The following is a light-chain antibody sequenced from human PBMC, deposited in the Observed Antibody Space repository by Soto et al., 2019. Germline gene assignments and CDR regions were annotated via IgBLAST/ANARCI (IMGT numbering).Light chain of an antibody. CDR1: SSDVGGYNY. CDR2: EVS. V-gene: IGLV2-14*01. CDR3: NSYTNNNTFV. J-gene: IGLJ1*01. Sequence: QSALTQPASVSGSTGQPITISCTGTSSDVGGYNYVSWFQQHPGKAPKLMIYEVSNRPSGVSNRFSGSRSGNTASLTISGLQSEDEAEYYCNSYTNNNTFVFGTGTKVTVL.